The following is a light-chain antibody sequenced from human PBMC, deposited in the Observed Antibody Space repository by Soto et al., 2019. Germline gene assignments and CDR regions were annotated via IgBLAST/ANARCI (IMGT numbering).Light chain of an antibody. J-gene: IGLJ2*01. CDR2: EVS. CDR3: SSYTSSSNHVV. CDR1: SSDVGGYNY. V-gene: IGLV2-14*01. Sequence: QSALTQPASVSGSPGQSITISCTGTSSDVGGYNYVSWYQQHPGKAPKLMIYEVSNRPSGVSNRFSGSKSGNTASLTISGLQAEDEADYYCSSYTSSSNHVVFGGGTKLTFL.